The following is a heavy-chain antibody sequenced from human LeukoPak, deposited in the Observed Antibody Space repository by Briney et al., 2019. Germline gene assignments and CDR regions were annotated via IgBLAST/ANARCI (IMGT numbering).Heavy chain of an antibody. V-gene: IGHV3-30-3*01. CDR1: GFTFSSYA. Sequence: GGSLRLSFAASGFTFSSYAMHWVRQAPGKGLEWVAVISYDGSNKYYADSVKGRFTISRDNSKNTLYLQMNSLRAEDTAVYYCASSGGYSYVQSGTFDYWGQGTLVTVSS. D-gene: IGHD5-18*01. CDR3: ASSGGYSYVQSGTFDY. CDR2: ISYDGSNK. J-gene: IGHJ4*02.